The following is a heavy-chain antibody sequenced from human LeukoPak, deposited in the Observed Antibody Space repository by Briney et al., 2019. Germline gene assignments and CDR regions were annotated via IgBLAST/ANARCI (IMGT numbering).Heavy chain of an antibody. CDR3: AKDLRGSGAYFDY. V-gene: IGHV3-30*18. CDR1: GFTFSSYW. D-gene: IGHD3-10*01. Sequence: GGSLRLSCAASGFTFSSYWMSWVRQAPGKGLEWVAVISYDGSNKYYADSVKGRFTISRDNSKNTLYLQMNSLRAEDTALYYCAKDLRGSGAYFDYWGQGTLVTVSS. J-gene: IGHJ4*02. CDR2: ISYDGSNK.